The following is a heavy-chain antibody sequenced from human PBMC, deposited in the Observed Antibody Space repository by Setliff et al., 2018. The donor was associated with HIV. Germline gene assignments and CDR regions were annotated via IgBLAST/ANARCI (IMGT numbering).Heavy chain of an antibody. V-gene: IGHV4-31*02. D-gene: IGHD5-12*01. J-gene: IGHJ4*02. Sequence: SETLSLTCTVSGGSISSGGYYWSWIRQHPGKGLEWIGYIYYSGTTHYNPSLKSRVFISVDTSKNQFSLKLSSVTAADTAVYYCARELRSNYFDYWGQGTLVTVSS. CDR1: GGSISSGGYY. CDR2: IYYSGTT. CDR3: ARELRSNYFDY.